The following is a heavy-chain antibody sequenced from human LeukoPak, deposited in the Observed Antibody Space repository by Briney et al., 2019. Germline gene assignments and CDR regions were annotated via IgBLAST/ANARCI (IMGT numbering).Heavy chain of an antibody. CDR1: GLTFSNFV. CDR3: GREGGNYVYDY. V-gene: IGHV3-30-3*01. Sequence: GGSLRLSCAASGLTFSNFVMHWVRQAPGKGLEWVASISPDGTNKYYADSVKGRFTVSRDNSKNTLYLQVNSLRADDTAVFYCGREGGNYVYDYWGQGTLVTVSS. J-gene: IGHJ4*02. CDR2: ISPDGTNK. D-gene: IGHD4-11*01.